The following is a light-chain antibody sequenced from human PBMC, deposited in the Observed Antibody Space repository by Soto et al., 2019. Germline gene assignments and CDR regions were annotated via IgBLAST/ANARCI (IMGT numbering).Light chain of an antibody. CDR3: QQYNLCPLS. CDR1: QSVSSY. V-gene: IGKV3-11*01. Sequence: EIVLTQSPATLSLSPGERATLSCRASQSVSSYLAWYQQKPGQAPRLLIYDASNRATGIPARFSGSGSGTDFTLTISSLEPEDFSVYYCQQYNLCPLSFGVMTKVGIK. CDR2: DAS. J-gene: IGKJ4*01.